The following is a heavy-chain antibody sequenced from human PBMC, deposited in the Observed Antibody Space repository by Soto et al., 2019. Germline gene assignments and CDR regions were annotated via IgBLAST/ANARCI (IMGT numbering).Heavy chain of an antibody. D-gene: IGHD3-16*01. V-gene: IGHV4-39*01. CDR3: ARQSLVASRSRLAWFDP. CDR1: GGSLSTSSSY. J-gene: IGHJ5*02. Sequence: QLQLQESGPGLVKPSETLSLTCTVSGGSLSTSSSYWGWVRQPPGEGLQWIGSIHYTGTTYYNASLNSRVTLAVDTSNNQFSLKLTSVTAADTATNYCARQSLVASRSRLAWFDPWGQGALVTVSS. CDR2: IHYTGTT.